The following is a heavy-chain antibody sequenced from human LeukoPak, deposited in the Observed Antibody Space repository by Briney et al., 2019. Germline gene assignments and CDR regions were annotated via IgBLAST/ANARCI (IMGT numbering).Heavy chain of an antibody. J-gene: IGHJ4*02. Sequence: GGSLRLSCAASGFTFSSYGMHWVRQAAAKGLEWVAVISYDGSNKYYADSVKGRFTISRDNSKNTLYLQMNSLRAEDTAVYYCAKDRDTAMDYFDYWGQGTLVTVSS. CDR2: ISYDGSNK. V-gene: IGHV3-30*18. D-gene: IGHD5-18*01. CDR3: AKDRDTAMDYFDY. CDR1: GFTFSSYG.